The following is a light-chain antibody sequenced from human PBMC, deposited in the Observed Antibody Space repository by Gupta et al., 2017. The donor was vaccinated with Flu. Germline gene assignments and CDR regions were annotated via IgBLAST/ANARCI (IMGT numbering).Light chain of an antibody. Sequence: VMHPSPNFQSVTPKDAVTITCRASESVGRSLHWYQQQACQSPKLLIQSASQSLSGVPSRFSGGGSGTEFTLTINSLESEDAATYYWQQNHSFPFTFGQGTKVEIK. CDR1: ESVGRS. V-gene: IGKV6-21*01. CDR3: QQNHSFPFT. J-gene: IGKJ4*01. CDR2: SAS.